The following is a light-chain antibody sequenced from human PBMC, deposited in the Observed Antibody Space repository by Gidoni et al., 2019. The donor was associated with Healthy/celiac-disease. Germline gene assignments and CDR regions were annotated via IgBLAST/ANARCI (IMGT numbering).Light chain of an antibody. CDR1: QSGSSY. CDR2: GAS. CDR3: QQYNNWPGT. V-gene: IGKV3-15*01. Sequence: EIVMPQSPATLSVSPGERATLSCRASQSGSSYLAWYQQKPGQAPRLLIYGASTRATGIPARFSGSGSGTEFTLTISSLQSEDFAVYYCQQYNNWPGTFGQGTKVEIK. J-gene: IGKJ1*01.